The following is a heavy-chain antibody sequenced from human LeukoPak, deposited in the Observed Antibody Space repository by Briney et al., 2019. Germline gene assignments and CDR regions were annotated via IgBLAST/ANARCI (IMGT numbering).Heavy chain of an antibody. Sequence: GGSLRLFCAAYGFTFTNYDMHWVRQATGKGLEWVSAIGIRGDTYYPGSVKGRFTISRENAKNSLYLQMNSLRAEDTAVYYCARGGIPVSGIDEIDYWRQGTLVTVSS. CDR1: GFTFTNYD. CDR3: ARGGIPVSGIDEIDY. CDR2: IGIRGDT. J-gene: IGHJ4*02. V-gene: IGHV3-13*01. D-gene: IGHD6-19*01.